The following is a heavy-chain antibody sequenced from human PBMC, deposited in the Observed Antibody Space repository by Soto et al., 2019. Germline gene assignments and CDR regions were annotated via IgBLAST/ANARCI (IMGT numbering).Heavy chain of an antibody. V-gene: IGHV3-21*01. Sequence: PGGSLRLSCAASGFTFSSYSMNWVRQAPGKGLEWVSSISSSSSYIYYADSVKGRFTISRDNAKNSLYLQMNSLRAEDTAAYYCARGDPRGLFYFDYWGQGTLVTVSS. J-gene: IGHJ4*02. CDR2: ISSSSSYI. CDR3: ARGDPRGLFYFDY. CDR1: GFTFSSYS.